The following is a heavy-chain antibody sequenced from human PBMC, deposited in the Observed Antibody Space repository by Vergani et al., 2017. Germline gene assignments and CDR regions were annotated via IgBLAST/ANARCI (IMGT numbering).Heavy chain of an antibody. Sequence: QVQLQESGPGLVKPSETLSLTCTVSGGSISSYYWSWIRQPPGKGLEWIGFIYYSGSTNYNPSLKSRVTISVDTSKNQFSLKLSSVTAADTAVYYCARDSWTSELREVYWFDTWGQGTLVSVSS. CDR3: ARDSWTSELREVYWFDT. V-gene: IGHV4-59*01. J-gene: IGHJ5*02. CDR2: IYYSGST. D-gene: IGHD1-26*01. CDR1: GGSISSYY.